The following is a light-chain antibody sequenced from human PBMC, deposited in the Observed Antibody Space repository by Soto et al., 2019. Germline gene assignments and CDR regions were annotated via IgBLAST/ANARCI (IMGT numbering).Light chain of an antibody. Sequence: EIVMTQSPATLSLSPGERATLSCRASQSVSSSLAWYQQKPGQAPRLLIYRASARATGIPVRFIGSGSGTEFTLTISSLQSEDFAVYFCQQYENWLTFGGGTKVDIK. V-gene: IGKV3-15*01. CDR1: QSVSSS. CDR2: RAS. CDR3: QQYENWLT. J-gene: IGKJ4*01.